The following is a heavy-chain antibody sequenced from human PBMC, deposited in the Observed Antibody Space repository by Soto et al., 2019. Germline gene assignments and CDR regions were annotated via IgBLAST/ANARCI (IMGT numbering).Heavy chain of an antibody. Sequence: GASVKVSCKASGYTFTSYGISWVRQAPGQGLEWMGWISAYNGDTNYAQKLQGRVTMTTDTSTSTAYMELRSLRSDDTAVYYCARVWYYDFWSGPNWXDPWGQGTLVTVSS. CDR2: ISAYNGDT. J-gene: IGHJ5*02. V-gene: IGHV1-18*01. CDR3: ARVWYYDFWSGPNWXDP. D-gene: IGHD3-3*01. CDR1: GYTFTSYG.